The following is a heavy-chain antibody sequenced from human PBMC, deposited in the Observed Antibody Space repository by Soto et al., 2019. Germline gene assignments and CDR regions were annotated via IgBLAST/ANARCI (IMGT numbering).Heavy chain of an antibody. CDR1: EGTFNSYA. CDR3: ASGASRGYPYFVDS. Sequence: QAQVVQSGAEVRKPGSSVKLSCKASEGTFNSYAIAWVRQAPGQGLEWMGGIIPYYNTLNYAQKFQDRVTITADDATNTVYMELSSLRSDDTAVYFCASGASRGYPYFVDSWAQGTLVTVSS. CDR2: IIPYYNTL. J-gene: IGHJ4*02. V-gene: IGHV1-69*01. D-gene: IGHD6-13*01.